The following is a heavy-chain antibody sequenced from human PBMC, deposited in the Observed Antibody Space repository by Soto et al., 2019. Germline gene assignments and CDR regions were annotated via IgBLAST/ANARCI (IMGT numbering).Heavy chain of an antibody. CDR2: ISYDGSNK. CDR1: GFTFSSYG. V-gene: IGHV3-30*18. D-gene: IGHD3-22*01. J-gene: IGHJ4*02. CDR3: AKIGPEGPDYYDSSGYSPYYFDY. Sequence: PGGSLRLSCAASGFTFSSYGMHWVRQAPGKGLEWVAVISYDGSNKYYADSVKGRFTISRDNSKNTLYLQMNSLRAEDTAVYYCAKIGPEGPDYYDSSGYSPYYFDYWGQGTLVTVSS.